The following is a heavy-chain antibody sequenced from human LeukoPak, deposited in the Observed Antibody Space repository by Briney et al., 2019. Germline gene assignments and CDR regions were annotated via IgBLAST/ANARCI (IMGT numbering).Heavy chain of an antibody. J-gene: IGHJ4*02. CDR3: ARVYKYSSSWYFDY. Sequence: ASVKVSCKASGYTFTSYGISWVRQAPGQRLEWMGWISAYNGNTNYAQKLQGRVTMTTDTSTSTAYMELRSLRSDDTAVYYCARVYKYSSSWYFDYWGQGTLVTVSS. CDR2: ISAYNGNT. D-gene: IGHD6-13*01. CDR1: GYTFTSYG. V-gene: IGHV1-18*01.